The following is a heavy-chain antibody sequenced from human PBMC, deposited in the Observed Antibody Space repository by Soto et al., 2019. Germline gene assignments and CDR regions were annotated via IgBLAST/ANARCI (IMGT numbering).Heavy chain of an antibody. CDR3: AREDDPSGRSGVCHFSYFYGMDV. CDR1: GFTFSAYW. V-gene: IGHV3-7*03. D-gene: IGHD6-19*01. J-gene: IGHJ6*02. Sequence: PAGSLRLSCAASGFTFSAYWMSSFRQAPGRGLEWVANINQDAHETNYVDSLRGRLTISRDNAQNSLYLHMSSLRVEETAVYYCAREDDPSGRSGVCHFSYFYGMDVWGQGTTVTVSS. CDR2: INQDAHET.